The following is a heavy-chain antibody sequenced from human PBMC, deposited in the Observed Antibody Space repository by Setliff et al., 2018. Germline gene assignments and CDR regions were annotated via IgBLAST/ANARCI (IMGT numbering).Heavy chain of an antibody. CDR2: IYHGGKT. CDR1: GGSISSGVYY. V-gene: IGHV4-39*01. CDR3: ARTGTYRYFDH. Sequence: SETLSLTCTVSGGSISSGVYYWGWIRQPPGKGLEWIGRIYHGGKTYYNTSLKSRLTISVDTSKSQFSLKLNSVTAADTAVYYCARTGTYRYFDHWGQGTLVTVSS. D-gene: IGHD5-12*01. J-gene: IGHJ4*02.